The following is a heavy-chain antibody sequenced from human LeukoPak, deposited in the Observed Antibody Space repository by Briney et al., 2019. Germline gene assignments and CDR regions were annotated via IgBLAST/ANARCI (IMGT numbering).Heavy chain of an antibody. CDR2: INNVGSHI. CDR3: ARDPTHYLRYGYFDY. CDR1: GFTFSTSA. D-gene: IGHD3-9*01. Sequence: EGSLRLSCTTSGFTFSTSAMNWVRQAPGKGLEWVSSINNVGSHIYYADSVRGRFIISRDNAKNSFFLQMSNLRAEDTAVYYCARDPTHYLRYGYFDYWGQGILVTVSS. V-gene: IGHV3-21*01. J-gene: IGHJ4*02.